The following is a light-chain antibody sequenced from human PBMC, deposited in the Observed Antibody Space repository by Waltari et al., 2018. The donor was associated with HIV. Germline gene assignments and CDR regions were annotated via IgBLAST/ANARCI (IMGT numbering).Light chain of an antibody. CDR3: QAWDSNAPV. Sequence: SYELTQPPSVSVSPGQPATITCSGDKLGDKYASWYQQKQGQSPVLVIYKDNKRPSGIPERFSGSNSGNTATLTISGTQAVDEADYYCQAWDSNAPVFGGGTKLTVL. V-gene: IGLV3-1*01. J-gene: IGLJ2*01. CDR2: KDN. CDR1: KLGDKY.